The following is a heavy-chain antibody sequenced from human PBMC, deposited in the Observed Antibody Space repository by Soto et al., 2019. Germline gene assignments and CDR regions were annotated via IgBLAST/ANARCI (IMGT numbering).Heavy chain of an antibody. CDR3: ARVAIDYGDYVSYYYYGMDV. J-gene: IGHJ6*02. CDR2: IYYSGST. D-gene: IGHD4-17*01. CDR1: GGSISSSSYY. Sequence: SETLSLTCTVSGGSISSSSYYWGWIRQPPGKGLEWIGSIYYSGSTYYNPSLKSRVTISVDTSKNQFSLKLSSVTAADTAVYYCARVAIDYGDYVSYYYYGMDVWGQGTTVTVSS. V-gene: IGHV4-39*01.